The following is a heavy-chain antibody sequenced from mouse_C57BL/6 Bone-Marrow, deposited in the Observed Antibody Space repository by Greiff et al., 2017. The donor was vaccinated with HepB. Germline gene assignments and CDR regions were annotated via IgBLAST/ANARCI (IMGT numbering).Heavy chain of an antibody. CDR2: INPYNGDT. Sequence: DVQLQESGPELVKPGDSVKISCKASGYSFTGYFMNWVMQSHGKSLEWIGRINPYNGDTFYNQKFKGKATLTVDKSSSTAHMELRSLTSEDSAVYYCARSYGSPETFAYWGQGTLVTVSA. CDR3: ARSYGSPETFAY. V-gene: IGHV1-20*01. D-gene: IGHD1-1*01. CDR1: GYSFTGYF. J-gene: IGHJ3*01.